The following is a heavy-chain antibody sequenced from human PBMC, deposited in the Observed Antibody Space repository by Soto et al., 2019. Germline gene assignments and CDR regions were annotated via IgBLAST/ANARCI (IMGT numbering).Heavy chain of an antibody. D-gene: IGHD2-15*01. V-gene: IGHV4-4*02. CDR1: GASISDNW. J-gene: IGHJ4*02. Sequence: QVQLQESGPGLVKPSGTLSLTCAVSGASISDNWWSWVRQHPGKGMEWIGEIYHSGTTTYNPSLKSRVIISVDKSASQISLTLNSVTAADTAIYYCARHVAVPRTRGFDYWGQGTPVTVSS. CDR3: ARHVAVPRTRGFDY. CDR2: IYHSGTT.